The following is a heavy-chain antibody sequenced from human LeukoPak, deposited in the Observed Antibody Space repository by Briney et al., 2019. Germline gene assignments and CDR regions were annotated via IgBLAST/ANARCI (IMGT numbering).Heavy chain of an antibody. J-gene: IGHJ4*02. CDR3: ARLQYYYDSSGPEYYFDY. Sequence: SETLSLTCTVSGGSISSSSYYWGWIRQPPGKGLEWIGYIYYSGSTNYNPSLKSRVTISVDTSENQFSLKLSSVTAADTAVYYCARLQYYYDSSGPEYYFDYWGQGTLVTVSS. CDR1: GGSISSSSYY. V-gene: IGHV4-61*05. D-gene: IGHD3-22*01. CDR2: IYYSGST.